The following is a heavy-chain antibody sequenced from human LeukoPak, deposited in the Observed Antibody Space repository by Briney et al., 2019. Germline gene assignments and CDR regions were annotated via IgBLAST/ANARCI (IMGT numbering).Heavy chain of an antibody. D-gene: IGHD6-19*01. Sequence: RGSLRLSCAASGFTFSSYAMSWVRQAPGKGLEWVSAISGSGGSTYYADSVKGRFTISRDNSKNTLYLQMNSLRAEDTAVYYCAKADTGSSGWYSRAWFFDYWGQGTLVTVSS. CDR2: ISGSGGST. J-gene: IGHJ4*02. CDR1: GFTFSSYA. CDR3: AKADTGSSGWYSRAWFFDY. V-gene: IGHV3-23*01.